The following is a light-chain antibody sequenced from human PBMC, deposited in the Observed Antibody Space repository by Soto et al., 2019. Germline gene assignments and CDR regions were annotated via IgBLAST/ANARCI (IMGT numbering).Light chain of an antibody. V-gene: IGKV1-5*01. J-gene: IGKJ1*01. CDR3: QQYMSYS. CDR2: DAS. CDR1: QSISSW. Sequence: DSQMRQSPSSLCASGGDSVTTTCRASQSISSWLAWYQKKPGKASKLLIYDASSLESGVPSRFSGSGSGTEFTLTISSMPPDDFATYYCQQYMSYSFGQGTKVDI.